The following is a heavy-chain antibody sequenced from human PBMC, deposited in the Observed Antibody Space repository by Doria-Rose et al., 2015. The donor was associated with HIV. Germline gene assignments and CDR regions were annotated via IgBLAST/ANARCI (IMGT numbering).Heavy chain of an antibody. CDR3: ARMGSYRELDY. V-gene: IGHV4-31*11. Sequence: QVQLQESGPGLVKPSETLSLTCGVSGASVSSRGYYWNWIRQVPGKGLESLGYTYYTGTSDYSPSLKSRPNMAVDTSKNQFSLKLSFVTVADTAVYYCARMGSYRELDYWGQGALVIVSA. CDR2: TYYTGTS. CDR1: GASVSSRGYY. J-gene: IGHJ4*02. D-gene: IGHD3-3*01.